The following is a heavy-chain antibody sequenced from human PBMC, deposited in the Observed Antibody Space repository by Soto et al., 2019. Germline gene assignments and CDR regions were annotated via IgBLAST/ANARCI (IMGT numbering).Heavy chain of an antibody. CDR2: IIPIFGTA. Sequence: SVKVSCKASGGTFSSYAISWVRQAPGQGLEWMGGIIPIFGTANYAQKFQGRVTITADESTSTAYMELSSLRSEDTAVYYCARVDSVDTAMATYYYHGMDVWGQGTTVTVSS. CDR3: ARVDSVDTAMATYYYHGMDV. CDR1: GGTFSSYA. J-gene: IGHJ6*02. D-gene: IGHD5-18*01. V-gene: IGHV1-69*13.